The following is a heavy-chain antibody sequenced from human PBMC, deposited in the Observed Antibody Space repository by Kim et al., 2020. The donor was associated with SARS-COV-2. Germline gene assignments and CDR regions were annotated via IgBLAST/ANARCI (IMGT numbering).Heavy chain of an antibody. CDR3: AREYYDFWSGYYKRGGYGMDV. D-gene: IGHD3-3*01. CDR1: GYTFTSYY. CDR2: INPSGGST. V-gene: IGHV1-46*01. Sequence: ASVKVSCKASGYTFTSYYMHWVRQAPGQGLEWMGIINPSGGSTSYAQKFQGRVTMTRDTSTSTVYMELSSLRSEDTAVYYCAREYYDFWSGYYKRGGYGMDVWGQGTTVTVSS. J-gene: IGHJ6*02.